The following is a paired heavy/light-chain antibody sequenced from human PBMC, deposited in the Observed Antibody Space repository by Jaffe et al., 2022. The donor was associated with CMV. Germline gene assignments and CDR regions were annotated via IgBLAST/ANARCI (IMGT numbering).Light chain of an antibody. CDR2: AAS. CDR3: QQLNSYPL. CDR1: QGISSY. Sequence: IQLTQSPSSLSASVGDRVTITCRASQGISSYLAWYQQKPGKAPKLLIYAASTLQSGVPSRFSGSGSGTDFTLTISSLQPEDFATYYCQQLNSYPLFGPGTKVDIK. V-gene: IGKV1-9*01. J-gene: IGKJ3*01.
Heavy chain of an antibody. D-gene: IGHD3-9*01. J-gene: IGHJ6*03. CDR1: GGSISSSSYY. CDR3: ARGEYDILTGYPIDYYYMDV. Sequence: QLQLQESGPGLVKPSETLSLTCTVSGGSISSSSYYWGWIRQPPGKGLEWIGSIYYSGSTYYNPSLKSRVTISVDTSKNQFSLKLSSVTAADTAVYYCARGEYDILTGYPIDYYYMDVWGKGTTVTVSS. CDR2: IYYSGST. V-gene: IGHV4-39*01.